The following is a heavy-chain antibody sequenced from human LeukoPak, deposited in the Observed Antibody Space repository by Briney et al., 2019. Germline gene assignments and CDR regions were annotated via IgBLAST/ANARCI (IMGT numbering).Heavy chain of an antibody. CDR2: IYYSGST. D-gene: IGHD6-19*01. Sequence: SETLSLTCTVSGGSVSSDSYYWSWIRQPPGKGLEWIGYIYYSGSTNYNPSLKSRVTISVDTSKNQFSLKLSSVTAADTAVYYCARGGIAVAGTDYWGQGTLVTVSS. CDR1: GGSVSSDSYY. J-gene: IGHJ4*02. CDR3: ARGGIAVAGTDY. V-gene: IGHV4-61*01.